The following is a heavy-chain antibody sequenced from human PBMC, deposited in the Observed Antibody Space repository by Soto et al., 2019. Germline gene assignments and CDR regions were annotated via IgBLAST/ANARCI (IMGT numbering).Heavy chain of an antibody. CDR1: GDSISGGASF. J-gene: IGHJ5*02. Sequence: SETLSLTCTVSGDSISGGASFWSWIRQPPRKGLEWIANVYYSGSSYYNPSLKSRLTISVDTTKNQFSLQLKSMTAADTAVYYCAKLSCPSSTCYCPGWFDPWDQGXLVTVAS. CDR3: AKLSCPSSTCYCPGWFDP. D-gene: IGHD2-2*01. V-gene: IGHV4-31*03. CDR2: VYYSGSS.